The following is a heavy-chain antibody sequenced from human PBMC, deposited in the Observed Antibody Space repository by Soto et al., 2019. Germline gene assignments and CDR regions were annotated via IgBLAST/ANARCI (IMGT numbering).Heavy chain of an antibody. CDR2: IYPRDSDT. Sequence: GESLNIFCPASGYSFTSYWIGWVRQRAGKALEWMGIIYPRDSDTTYSPSFPGQVTISADKSLSTAYLQWRSLKAADTAMYYCARGGVAYSYGSPGLDYWGQGTLVTVSS. J-gene: IGHJ4*02. CDR1: GYSFTSYW. CDR3: ARGGVAYSYGSPGLDY. D-gene: IGHD5-18*01. V-gene: IGHV5-51*01.